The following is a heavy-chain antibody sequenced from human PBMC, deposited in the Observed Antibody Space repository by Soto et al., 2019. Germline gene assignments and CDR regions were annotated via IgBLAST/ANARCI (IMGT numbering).Heavy chain of an antibody. CDR2: IWNDGNGY. CDR1: GFTFNNYG. V-gene: IGHV3-33*01. D-gene: IGHD6-13*01. J-gene: IGHJ6*04. Sequence: QVQLVESGGGVVQPGRSLRLSCAASGFTFNNYGMHWVRQAPGKGLEWVAVIWNDGNGYYYANSVKGRFTISRDNSKNTLYLQLRSRRAEDPAVYYCTRRQISPPTRGAASARGAMDVWGKGTTVNVSS. CDR3: TRRQISPPTRGAASARGAMDV.